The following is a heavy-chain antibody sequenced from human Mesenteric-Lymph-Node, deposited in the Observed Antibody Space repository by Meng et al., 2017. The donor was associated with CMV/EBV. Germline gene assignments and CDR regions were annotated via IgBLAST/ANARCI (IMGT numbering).Heavy chain of an antibody. CDR1: GSTLSSYW. V-gene: IGHV3-48*04. CDR2: ISSSGGTI. Sequence: GESLKISCTASGSTLSSYWMHWVRQAPGKGLEWVAYISSSGGTIYYADSVKGRFTISRDNAKKSLYLQMNSLRAEDTAVYYCARELMAGTADFDYWGQGTLVT. J-gene: IGHJ4*02. CDR3: ARELMAGTADFDY. D-gene: IGHD6-19*01.